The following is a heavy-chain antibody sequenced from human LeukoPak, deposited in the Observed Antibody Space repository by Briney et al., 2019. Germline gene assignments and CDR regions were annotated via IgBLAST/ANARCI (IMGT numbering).Heavy chain of an antibody. CDR1: GFTFSNAW. J-gene: IGHJ6*02. V-gene: IGHV3-15*01. CDR3: TRYYYDSSGYYPLGYYGMDV. D-gene: IGHD3-22*01. CDR2: IKSKTDGGPT. Sequence: GGSLRLSCAASGFTFSNAWMSRVPEAPGKGLELVGRIKSKTDGGPTDYAAPAKGRFTIPREDSINTLYLQMNSLKTEDTAVYYCTRYYYDSSGYYPLGYYGMDVWGQGTTVTVSS.